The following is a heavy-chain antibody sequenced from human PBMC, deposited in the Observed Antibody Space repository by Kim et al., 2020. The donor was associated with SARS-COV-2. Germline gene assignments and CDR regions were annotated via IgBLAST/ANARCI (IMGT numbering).Heavy chain of an antibody. D-gene: IGHD3-22*01. CDR1: GFTFSSYG. V-gene: IGHV3-33*01. Sequence: GGSLRLSCAASGFTFSSYGMHWVRQAAGKGLEWVAVIWYDGSNKYYVDSVKGRFTISRDNSKNTLYLQMNSLRAEDTAVYYCATDPNYDTFSFDYWGQGTLVTVSS. J-gene: IGHJ4*02. CDR2: IWYDGSNK. CDR3: ATDPNYDTFSFDY.